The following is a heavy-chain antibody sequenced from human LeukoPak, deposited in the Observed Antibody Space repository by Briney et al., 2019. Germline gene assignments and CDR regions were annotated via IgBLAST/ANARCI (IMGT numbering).Heavy chain of an antibody. Sequence: GGSLRLSCAASGFTFSSYAMHWVRQAPGKGLEWVAVISYDGSNKYYADSVKGRFTISRDNSKNTLYLQMNSLRAEGTAVYYCAREYGDYIDYWGQGTLVTVSS. CDR2: ISYDGSNK. CDR1: GFTFSSYA. CDR3: AREYGDYIDY. V-gene: IGHV3-30-3*01. J-gene: IGHJ4*02. D-gene: IGHD4-17*01.